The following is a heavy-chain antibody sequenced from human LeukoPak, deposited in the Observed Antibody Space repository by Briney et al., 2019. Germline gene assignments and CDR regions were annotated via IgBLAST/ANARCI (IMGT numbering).Heavy chain of an antibody. CDR3: ARSSFIAAAGYFY. D-gene: IGHD6-13*01. V-gene: IGHV1-8*01. CDR2: MNPNSGNT. CDR1: GYTFTSYD. Sequence: ASVKVSCKASGYTFTSYDINWVRQATGLGLEWMGWMNPNSGNTGYAQKFQGRVTMTRNTSISTAYMELSSLRSEDTAVYYCARSSFIAAAGYFYWGQGTLVTVSS. J-gene: IGHJ4*02.